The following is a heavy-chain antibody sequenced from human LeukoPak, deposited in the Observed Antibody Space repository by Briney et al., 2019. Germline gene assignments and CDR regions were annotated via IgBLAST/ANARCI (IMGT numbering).Heavy chain of an antibody. CDR2: ISGSNGNT. CDR3: ARGLWYCSGGRCYFSPPYYYYMDV. V-gene: IGHV1-18*01. CDR1: SYTFTRYG. J-gene: IGHJ6*03. D-gene: IGHD2-15*01. Sequence: GASVKVSCKASSYTFTRYGISWVRQAPGQGLEWMGWISGSNGNTNYAQKFQGRVSMTADTSTSTAYMELRSLRSEDTAVYYCARGLWYCSGGRCYFSPPYYYYMDVWGKGTTVTISS.